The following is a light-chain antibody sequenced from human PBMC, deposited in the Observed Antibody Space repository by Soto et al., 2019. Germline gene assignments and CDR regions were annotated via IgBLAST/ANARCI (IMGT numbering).Light chain of an antibody. Sequence: QSVLTQPPSVSGAPGQRVTISCTGSSSNIGAGYDVHWYQQLPGTAPKLLIYGNSNRPSGVPDRFSGSKSGTSASLAITGLQAEDEADYYCQSYDSSLSGSKFGGGIKLTVL. CDR1: SSNIGAGYD. V-gene: IGLV1-40*01. CDR3: QSYDSSLSGSK. CDR2: GNS. J-gene: IGLJ2*01.